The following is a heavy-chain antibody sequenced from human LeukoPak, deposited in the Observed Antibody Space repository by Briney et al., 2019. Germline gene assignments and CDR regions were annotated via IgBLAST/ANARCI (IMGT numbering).Heavy chain of an antibody. CDR3: SRDSSAYSYYFDY. CDR2: IRGKAYGGTT. D-gene: IGHD3-22*01. V-gene: IGHV3-49*03. J-gene: IGHJ4*02. Sequence: GGSLRLSCTASGFIFGDYGMSWFRQAPGKGLEWVGFIRGKAYGGTTEYAASVKGRFTISGDDSKSIAYLQMNSLKTEDTAVYYCSRDSSAYSYYFDYWGQGTLVTVSS. CDR1: GFIFGDYG.